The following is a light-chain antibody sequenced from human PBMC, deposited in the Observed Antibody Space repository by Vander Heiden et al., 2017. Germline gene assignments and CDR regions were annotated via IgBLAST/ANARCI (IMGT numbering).Light chain of an antibody. CDR3: QTWGTGSWV. CDR2: LNSDGSH. V-gene: IGLV4-69*01. CDR1: SGHSNYA. Sequence: QLVLTQSPSASASLGASVKLTSTLRSGHSNYAIAWHHQQPEKGPRFLMKLNSDGSHSNGDGIPDRFSGSSSGAERYLTISSLQSEDEADYYCQTWGTGSWVFGGGTKLTVL. J-gene: IGLJ3*02.